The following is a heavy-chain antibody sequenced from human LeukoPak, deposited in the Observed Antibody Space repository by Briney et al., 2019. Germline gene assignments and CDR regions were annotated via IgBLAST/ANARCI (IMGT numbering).Heavy chain of an antibody. V-gene: IGHV4-4*07. D-gene: IGHD3-16*01. J-gene: IGHJ4*02. CDR1: GGSISRYY. CDR3: ARDLRGGSEYYFDY. Sequence: SEALSLTCTVSGGSISRYYWSWIRQPAGKGLEWIGRIYTSGSTNYNPSLRSRVTMSVDTSKNQFSLKLSSVTAADTAVYYCARDLRGGSEYYFDYWGQGTLVTVSS. CDR2: IYTSGST.